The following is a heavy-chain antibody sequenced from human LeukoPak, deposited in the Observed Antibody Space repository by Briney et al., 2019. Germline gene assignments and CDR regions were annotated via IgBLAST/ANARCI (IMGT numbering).Heavy chain of an antibody. CDR1: GGSISSYY. V-gene: IGHV4-59*01. CDR2: IYYSGST. Sequence: PSETLSLTCTVSGGSISSYYWSWIRQPPGKGLEWIGYIYYSGSTNYNPSLKSRVTISVDTSKNQFSLKLSSVTAADTAVYYCARAGWGIVGATTFDYWGQGTLVTVSS. D-gene: IGHD1-26*01. CDR3: ARAGWGIVGATTFDY. J-gene: IGHJ4*02.